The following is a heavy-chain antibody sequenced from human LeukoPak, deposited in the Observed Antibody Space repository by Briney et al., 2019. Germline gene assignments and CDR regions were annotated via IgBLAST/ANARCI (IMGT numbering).Heavy chain of an antibody. CDR2: IIPIFGTA. CDR3: AREDMYYYDSSGYYYFDY. D-gene: IGHD3-22*01. CDR1: GGTFSSYA. J-gene: IGHJ4*02. Sequence: EASVKVSCKASGGTFSSYAISWVRQAPGQGLGWMGRIIPIFGTANYAQQFQGRVTITTDESTSTAYMELSSLRSEDTAVYYCAREDMYYYDSSGYYYFDYWGQGTQVTVSS. V-gene: IGHV1-69*05.